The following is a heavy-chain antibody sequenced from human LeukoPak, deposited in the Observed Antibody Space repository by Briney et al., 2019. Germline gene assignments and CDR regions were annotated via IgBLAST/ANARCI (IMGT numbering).Heavy chain of an antibody. D-gene: IGHD4-17*01. CDR1: GGSISSGGYY. J-gene: IGHJ4*02. V-gene: IGHV4-31*03. Sequence: SETLSLTCTVSGGSISSGGYYWSWIRQPPEKGLEWIGYIYYSGSTYYNPSLKSRVTISVGTSKKQFSLKLNSVTAADTAVYYCARLTSTVTTPLEFDYWGQGTLVTVSS. CDR3: ARLTSTVTTPLEFDY. CDR2: IYYSGST.